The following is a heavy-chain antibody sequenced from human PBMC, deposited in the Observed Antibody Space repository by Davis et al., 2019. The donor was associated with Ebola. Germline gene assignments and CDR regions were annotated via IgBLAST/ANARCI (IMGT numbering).Heavy chain of an antibody. CDR2: IFYTGST. D-gene: IGHD6-13*01. J-gene: IGHJ4*02. CDR1: GGSISDYY. V-gene: IGHV4-59*01. Sequence: MPSETLSLTCAVSGGSISDYYWNWIRQSPGKGLEYIGYIFYTGSTNYNPSLKSRVTMSVDTSKNQFSLKLTSVTAADTAVYYCAAHPGYSSSWTLDSWGQGTLVTVSS. CDR3: AAHPGYSSSWTLDS.